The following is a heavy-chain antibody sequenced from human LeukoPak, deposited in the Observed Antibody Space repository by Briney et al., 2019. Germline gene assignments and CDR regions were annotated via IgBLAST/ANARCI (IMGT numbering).Heavy chain of an antibody. CDR2: IIPILGIA. CDR1: GGTFSSYA. CDR3: ARTESGLKYYDFWSGSFFDY. V-gene: IGHV1-69*04. Sequence: SVKVSCKASGGTFSSYAISWVRQAPGQGLEWMGRIIPILGIANYAQKFQGRVTITADKSTSTAYMELSSLRSEDTAVYYCARTESGLKYYDFWSGSFFDYWGQGTLVTVSS. J-gene: IGHJ4*02. D-gene: IGHD3-3*01.